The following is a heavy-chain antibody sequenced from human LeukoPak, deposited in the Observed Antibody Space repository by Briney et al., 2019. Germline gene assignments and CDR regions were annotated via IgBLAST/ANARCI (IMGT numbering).Heavy chain of an antibody. CDR1: GFTFGDYA. V-gene: IGHV3-49*04. J-gene: IGHJ4*02. D-gene: IGHD3-22*01. CDR2: IRSKAYGGTT. CDR3: TRQGYYYDSSGYYPEPAYFDY. Sequence: GGSLRLSCTASGFTFGDYAMSWVRQAPGKGLGWVGFIRSKAYGGTTEYAASVKGRFTISRDDSKSIAYLQMNSLKTEDTAVYYCTRQGYYYDSSGYYPEPAYFDYWGQGTLVTVSS.